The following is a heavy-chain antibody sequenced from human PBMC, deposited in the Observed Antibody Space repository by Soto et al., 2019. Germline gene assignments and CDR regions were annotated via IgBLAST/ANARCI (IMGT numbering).Heavy chain of an antibody. J-gene: IGHJ5*02. Sequence: LSLTCTVSGGSISSGGYYWSWIRQHPGKGLEWIGYIYYSGSTYYNPSLKSRVTISVDTSKNQFSLKLSSVTAADTAVYYCARGGNYDSNVIGHWGQGTLVTVSS. D-gene: IGHD3-22*01. CDR3: ARGGNYDSNVIGH. CDR2: IYYSGST. V-gene: IGHV4-31*03. CDR1: GGSISSGGYY.